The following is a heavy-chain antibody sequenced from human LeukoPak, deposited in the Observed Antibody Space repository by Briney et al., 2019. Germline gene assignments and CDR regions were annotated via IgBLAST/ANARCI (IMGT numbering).Heavy chain of an antibody. V-gene: IGHV1-2*02. CDR1: GYTFTGYY. Sequence: ASVKVSCKASGYTFTGYYMHWVRQAPGQGLEWMGWINPNSGGTNYAQKFQGRVTMTRDTSISTAYMELSRLRSDDTAVYYCARGVIRGLLAARGGYFDYWGQGTLVTVSS. D-gene: IGHD3-10*01. CDR2: INPNSGGT. J-gene: IGHJ4*02. CDR3: ARGVIRGLLAARGGYFDY.